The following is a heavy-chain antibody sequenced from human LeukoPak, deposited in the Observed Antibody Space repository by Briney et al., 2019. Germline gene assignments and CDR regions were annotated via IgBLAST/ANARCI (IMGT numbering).Heavy chain of an antibody. CDR2: ISTDSLTI. CDR1: GFTFSSHA. V-gene: IGHV3-48*04. D-gene: IGHD6-19*01. J-gene: IGHJ4*02. CDR3: AKDRPPKMGIPVAGLFDY. Sequence: GGSLRLSCAASGFTFSSHAMNWVRQAPGKGLEWISSISTDSLTIKYADFLSGQFTISRDNAENLLFLQMSSLRAEDTAVYYCAKDRPPKMGIPVAGLFDYWGQGTLVTVSS.